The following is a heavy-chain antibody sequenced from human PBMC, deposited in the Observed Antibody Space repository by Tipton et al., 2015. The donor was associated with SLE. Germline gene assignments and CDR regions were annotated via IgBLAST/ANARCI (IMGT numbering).Heavy chain of an antibody. Sequence: TLSLTYTVSGGSISSHYWSWIRQPPGKGLEWIGSIYYSGSTNYNPSLKSRVTISVDTSKNQFSLKLSSVTAADTAVYYCAGLYGSGSFFDYWGQGTLVTVSS. CDR3: AGLYGSGSFFDY. CDR2: IYYSGST. V-gene: IGHV4-59*08. D-gene: IGHD3-10*01. CDR1: GGSISSHY. J-gene: IGHJ4*02.